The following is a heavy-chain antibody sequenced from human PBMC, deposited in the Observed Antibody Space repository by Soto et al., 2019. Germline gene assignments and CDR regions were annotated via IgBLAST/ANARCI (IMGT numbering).Heavy chain of an antibody. Sequence: QVQLVQSGAEVKKPGASVKVSCKASGYTFTSYAMHWVRQAPGQRLEGMGWINAGNGNTKYSQKFQGRVTITRDTAASTAYMELSSLRSEDTAVYYCARDRKLLPPFDSWGQGTLVTVSS. CDR3: ARDRKLLPPFDS. CDR2: INAGNGNT. CDR1: GYTFTSYA. V-gene: IGHV1-3*01. J-gene: IGHJ4*02. D-gene: IGHD2-15*01.